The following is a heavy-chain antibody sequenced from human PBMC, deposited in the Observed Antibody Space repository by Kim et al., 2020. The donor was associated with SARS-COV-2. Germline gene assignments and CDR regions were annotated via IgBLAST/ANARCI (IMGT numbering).Heavy chain of an antibody. CDR2: INAGNGNT. CDR3: ARNIVGTIEFDY. J-gene: IGHJ4*02. CDR1: GYTFISYA. Sequence: ASVKVSCKTSGYTFISYAVHWVRQAPGQRLEWMGWINAGNGNTYHSQKFQGRVTITRDTSTTTAYTELSSLRSEDTAVYYCARNIVGTIEFDYWGQGTLV. V-gene: IGHV1-3*01. D-gene: IGHD5-12*01.